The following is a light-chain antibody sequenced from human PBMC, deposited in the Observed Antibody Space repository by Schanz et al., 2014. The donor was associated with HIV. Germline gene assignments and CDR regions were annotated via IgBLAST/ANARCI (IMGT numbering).Light chain of an antibody. Sequence: EVVLTQSPDTLSLSPGERATLSCRASQRITSNHLAWYQQKPGQAPRLLLYDTSNRAAGVPDRFSGSGSGTDFILSISRLEPEDFAVYYCQQYGASPETFGQGTKVEIK. CDR3: QQYGASPET. CDR1: QRITSNH. J-gene: IGKJ1*01. CDR2: DTS. V-gene: IGKV3-20*01.